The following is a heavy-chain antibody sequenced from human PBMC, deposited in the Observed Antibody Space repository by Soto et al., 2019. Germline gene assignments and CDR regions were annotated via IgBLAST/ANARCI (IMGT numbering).Heavy chain of an antibody. Sequence: SETLSLTCTVSGGSISSGGYYWSWIRQHPGKGLEWIGSIYYSGSTYYNPSLKSRVTISVDTSKNQFSLKLRSVTASYSAVYYCARGGRGYYYGSGRYYYYYYGMDVWGHGTTVTVSS. J-gene: IGHJ6*02. CDR1: GGSISSGGYY. CDR3: ARGGRGYYYGSGRYYYYYYGMDV. CDR2: IYYSGST. D-gene: IGHD3-10*01. V-gene: IGHV4-31*03.